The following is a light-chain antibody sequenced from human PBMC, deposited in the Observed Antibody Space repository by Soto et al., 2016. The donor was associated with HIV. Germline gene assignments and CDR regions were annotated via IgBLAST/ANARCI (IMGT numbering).Light chain of an antibody. Sequence: DIQMTQSPSSLSASVGDRVTITCRSSQTIDNFLNWYQQKPGKAPKLLIYGASNLQSGVPSRFSGSGPGTDFTLTITSLQPEDFATYYCQQSSYTPFTFGPGTTVDF. CDR1: QTIDNF. CDR2: GAS. J-gene: IGKJ3*01. CDR3: QQSSYTPFT. V-gene: IGKV1-39*01.